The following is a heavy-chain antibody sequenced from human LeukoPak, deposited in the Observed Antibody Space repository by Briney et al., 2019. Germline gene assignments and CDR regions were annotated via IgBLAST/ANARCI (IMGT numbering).Heavy chain of an antibody. J-gene: IGHJ4*02. CDR1: GYTLTAYY. D-gene: IGHD5-18*01. CDR2: INPNSGGT. Sequence: ASVKVSCKASGYTLTAYYVHWVRQAPGQGLEWMGWINPNSGGTNYAQNFQGRVTMTRDTSISTAHMELSSLRSDDTAVYYCASRTVPYSYGYDYFDYWGQGTLVTVSS. V-gene: IGHV1-2*02. CDR3: ASRTVPYSYGYDYFDY.